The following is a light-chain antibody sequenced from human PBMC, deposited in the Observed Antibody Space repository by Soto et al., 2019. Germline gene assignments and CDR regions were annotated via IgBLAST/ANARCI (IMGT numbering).Light chain of an antibody. V-gene: IGLV1-40*01. CDR1: SSNIGAGYD. Sequence: QSVLTQPPSVCGAPEHRVTISCTGSSSNIGAGYDVHWYQQLPGTAPKLLIYGNSNRPSGVPDRFSGSKSGTSASLAITGLQAEDEADYYCQSYDSSLSAHVVFGGGTKLTVL. J-gene: IGLJ2*01. CDR2: GNS. CDR3: QSYDSSLSAHVV.